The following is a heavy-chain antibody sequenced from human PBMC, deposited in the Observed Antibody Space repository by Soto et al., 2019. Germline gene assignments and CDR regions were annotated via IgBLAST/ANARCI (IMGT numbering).Heavy chain of an antibody. CDR2: SNAGNGNT. V-gene: IGHV1-3*02. CDR1: GYTFTSYA. Sequence: GASVKVSCKASGYTFTSYAMHWVRQAPGQRLEWMGWSNAGNGNTKYSQEFQGRVTITRDTSTSTVYMELSSLRSEDTAVYYCARDESIAAAGHYFDYWGQGTLVTVSS. J-gene: IGHJ4*02. D-gene: IGHD6-13*01. CDR3: ARDESIAAAGHYFDY.